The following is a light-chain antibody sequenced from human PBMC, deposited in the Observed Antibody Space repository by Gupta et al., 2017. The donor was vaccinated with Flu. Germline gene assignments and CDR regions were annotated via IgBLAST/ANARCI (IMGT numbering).Light chain of an antibody. CDR3: QQEDNVHRTLA. CDR1: HDISNY. Sequence: QMTQSPSSLSASVGDRVTITCQASHDISNYLNWYQQKPGKAPKLLIYDASNLHTGVPSSCSGSGAGTKANISIRSRQAEDSGTYYCQQEDNVHRTLAFGGGTRVEIK. J-gene: IGKJ4*01. CDR2: DAS. V-gene: IGKV1-33*01.